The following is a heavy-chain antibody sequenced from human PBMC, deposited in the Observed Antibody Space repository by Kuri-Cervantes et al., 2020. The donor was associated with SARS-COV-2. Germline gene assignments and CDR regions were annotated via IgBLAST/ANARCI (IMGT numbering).Heavy chain of an antibody. J-gene: IGHJ3*02. CDR1: GYSFTSYW. CDR3: ARSYYYYDSSGYDAFDI. CDR2: IYPGDSDT. D-gene: IGHD3-22*01. Sequence: GESLKISCEGSGYSFTSYWIGWVRQMPGKGLEWMGIIYPGDSDTRYSPSFQGQVTISADKSISTAYLQWSSLKASDTAMYYCARSYYYYDSSGYDAFDIWGQGTMVTVSS. V-gene: IGHV5-51*01.